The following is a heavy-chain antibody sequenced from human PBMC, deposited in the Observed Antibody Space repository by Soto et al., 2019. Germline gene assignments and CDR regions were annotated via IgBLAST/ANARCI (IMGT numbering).Heavy chain of an antibody. V-gene: IGHV3-30*01. CDR1: GFTFSRNI. CDR2: ISADGDTK. D-gene: IGHD5-18*01. J-gene: IGHJ3*01. CDR3: LGGIGYSYGYHAFDL. Sequence: PGRSLRLSCPPSGFTFSRNISPWVRQAPGKRLEWLAFISADGDTKYYADSVKSRFTVSRDNSKNTLYLQMNSLRREDTSVYYCLGGIGYSYGYHAFDLWGQGTMVTVSS.